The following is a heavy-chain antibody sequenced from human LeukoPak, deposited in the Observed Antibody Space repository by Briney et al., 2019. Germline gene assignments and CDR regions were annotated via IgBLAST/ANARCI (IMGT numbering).Heavy chain of an antibody. CDR2: IYYSGST. Sequence: PSETLSLTCAVSGASISTNSYYWGWIRQPPGKGLEWIGSIYYSGSTYYNPSLKSRVTISVDTSKNQFSLKLSSVTAADTAVYYCARASSDWSNYYYYYMDVWGKGTTVTASS. V-gene: IGHV4-39*07. D-gene: IGHD6-19*01. J-gene: IGHJ6*03. CDR1: GASISTNSYY. CDR3: ARASSDWSNYYYYYMDV.